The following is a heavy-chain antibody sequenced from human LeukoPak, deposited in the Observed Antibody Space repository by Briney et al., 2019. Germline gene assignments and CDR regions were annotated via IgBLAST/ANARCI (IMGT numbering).Heavy chain of an antibody. Sequence: PGGSLRLSCAASGFTFSSYAMSWVRQAPGKGLEWVAVILYDGSIKQYAESVKGRFTISRDNSKNTLDLQMNSLGVEDTAVYHCARIRTAYCGTTKCREFDHWGPGTLVAVSS. CDR2: ILYDGSIK. CDR3: ARIRTAYCGTTKCREFDH. CDR1: GFTFSSYA. V-gene: IGHV3-30*03. D-gene: IGHD2-21*01. J-gene: IGHJ4*02.